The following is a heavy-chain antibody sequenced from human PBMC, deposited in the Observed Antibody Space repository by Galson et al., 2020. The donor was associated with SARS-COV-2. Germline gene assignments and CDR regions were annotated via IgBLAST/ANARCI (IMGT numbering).Heavy chain of an antibody. CDR2: ISYDGRNK. J-gene: IGHJ4*02. CDR3: AKAVDFDWLLIVPGIDY. Sequence: GGSLRLSCAASGFTFSSYGMHWVRQAPGKGLEWVAVISYDGRNKYYADSVKGRFTISRDNSKNTLYLQMNSLRAEDTAVYCCAKAVDFDWLLIVPGIDYWGQGTLVTVFS. V-gene: IGHV3-30*18. D-gene: IGHD3-9*01. CDR1: GFTFSSYG.